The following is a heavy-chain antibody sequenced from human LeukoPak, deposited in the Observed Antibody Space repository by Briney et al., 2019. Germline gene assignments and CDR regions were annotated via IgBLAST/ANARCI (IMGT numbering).Heavy chain of an antibody. D-gene: IGHD6-19*01. CDR1: GFTFSSYA. J-gene: IGHJ4*02. Sequence: GGSLRLSCAVSGFTFSSYAMSWVRQAPGKGLEWVSAISGSGGSTYYADSVKGRFTISRDNSKSTLYLQMNSLRAEETAVYYCAKDGSGPDYWGQGTLVTVSS. V-gene: IGHV3-23*01. CDR3: AKDGSGPDY. CDR2: ISGSGGST.